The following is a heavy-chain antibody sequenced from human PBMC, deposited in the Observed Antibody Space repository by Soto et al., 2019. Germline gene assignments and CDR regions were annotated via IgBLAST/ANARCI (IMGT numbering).Heavy chain of an antibody. CDR3: AKDLASSWYEVDD. D-gene: IGHD6-13*01. Sequence: EVQLLESGGGLVQPGGSLRLSCAASGFTFSSYAMTWVRQAPGKGLEWVSTISGSGGSTYYADSVKGRFTISRDNSKNTLYLQMNSLRAEDTAVYYCAKDLASSWYEVDDWGQGTLVTVSS. V-gene: IGHV3-23*01. J-gene: IGHJ4*02. CDR2: ISGSGGST. CDR1: GFTFSSYA.